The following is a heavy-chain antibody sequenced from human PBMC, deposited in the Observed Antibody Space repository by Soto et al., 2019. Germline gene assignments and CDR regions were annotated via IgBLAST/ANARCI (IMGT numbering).Heavy chain of an antibody. J-gene: IGHJ3*02. Sequence: ASVKVSCKASGGTFSSYTISWVRQAPGQGLEWMGRINPSGGITSYAQKFQGRVTITRDTSTSTVYMELSSLRAEDTAAYYCARARISGYDSGGAFDNWGQGTMVTVSS. CDR1: GGTFSSYT. CDR2: INPSGGIT. V-gene: IGHV1-46*03. D-gene: IGHD5-12*01. CDR3: ARARISGYDSGGAFDN.